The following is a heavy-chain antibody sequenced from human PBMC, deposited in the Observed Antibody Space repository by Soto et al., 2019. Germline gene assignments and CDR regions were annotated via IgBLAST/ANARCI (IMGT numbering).Heavy chain of an antibody. CDR2: ISYDGSNK. D-gene: IGHD2-2*01. V-gene: IGHV3-30-3*01. CDR3: ARMVTSDQGYQLLRSRLGYGMDV. CDR1: GFTFSSYA. J-gene: IGHJ6*02. Sequence: QVQLVESGGGVVQPGRSLRLSCAASGFTFSSYAMHWVRQAPGKGLEWVAVISYDGSNKYYADSVKGRFTISRDNSKNTLYLQMNSLSAEDTAVYYCARMVTSDQGYQLLRSRLGYGMDVWGQGTTVNGSS.